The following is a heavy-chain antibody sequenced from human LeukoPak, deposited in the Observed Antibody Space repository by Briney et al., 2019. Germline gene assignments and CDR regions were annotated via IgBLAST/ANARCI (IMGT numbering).Heavy chain of an antibody. V-gene: IGHV4-34*01. Sequence: PSETLSLTCAVYGGSFSDYYWSWIRQPPGKWLEWIGEINHSENTNYNPSLKSRVTISVDTSKNQFSLKLSSVTAADTAVYYCARDLIVPVAMTGSGSYSTDYWGQGTLVTVSS. J-gene: IGHJ4*02. CDR2: INHSENT. CDR1: GGSFSDYY. CDR3: ARDLIVPVAMTGSGSYSTDY. D-gene: IGHD3-10*01.